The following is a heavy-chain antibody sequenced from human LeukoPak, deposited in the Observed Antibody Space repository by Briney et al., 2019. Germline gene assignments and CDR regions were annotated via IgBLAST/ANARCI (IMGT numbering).Heavy chain of an antibody. Sequence: GESLKISCKGSGYSSTNYWIGWVRQMPGKGLEWTGIINPGDSDTEYSPSFQGQVTISADKSLSTVYLQWSSLKASDTAIYYSARDESGSSAWVSHWGQGTLVTVSS. CDR1: GYSSTNYW. J-gene: IGHJ4*02. D-gene: IGHD3-3*01. CDR2: INPGDSDT. CDR3: ARDESGSSAWVSH. V-gene: IGHV5-51*01.